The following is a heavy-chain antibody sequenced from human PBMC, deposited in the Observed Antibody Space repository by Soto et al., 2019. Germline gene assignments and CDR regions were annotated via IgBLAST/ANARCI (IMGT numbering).Heavy chain of an antibody. V-gene: IGHV1-18*01. CDR1: GYTFTSYG. D-gene: IGHD6-13*01. J-gene: IGHJ6*02. CDR2: ISAYNGNT. Sequence: ASVKVSCKASGYTFTSYGISWVRQAPGQGLEWMGWISAYNGNTNYAQKLQGRVTMTTDTSTSTAYMELRSLRSDDTAVYYCATHKSWQQRPGYYYGMDVWGQGTTVTVSS. CDR3: ATHKSWQQRPGYYYGMDV.